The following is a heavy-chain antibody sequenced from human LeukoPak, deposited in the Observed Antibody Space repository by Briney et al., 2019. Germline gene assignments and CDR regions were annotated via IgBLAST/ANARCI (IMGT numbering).Heavy chain of an antibody. Sequence: SETLSLTCAVYGGSFSGYYWSWIRQPPGKGLEWIGEINHSGSTNYNPSLKSRVTISVDTSKNQFSLKLSSVTAADTAVYYCARANIVATSKHGWLDLWGEGTLVSVS. CDR1: GGSFSGYY. D-gene: IGHD5-12*01. CDR2: INHSGST. J-gene: IGHJ4*02. V-gene: IGHV4-34*01. CDR3: ARANIVATSKHGWLDL.